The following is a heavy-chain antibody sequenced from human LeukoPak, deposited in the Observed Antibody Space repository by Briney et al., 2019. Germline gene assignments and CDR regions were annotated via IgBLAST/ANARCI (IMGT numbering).Heavy chain of an antibody. D-gene: IGHD6-13*01. Sequence: GRSLRLSCAASGFTFSNYGMHWVRQAPGKGLEWVALEWYDGSNKYYADSMKGRFTISRDNSKNTLYLEMSSLRAEDTAVYYCAKGLMSSWYTSFDSWGQGTLVIVSS. J-gene: IGHJ5*01. V-gene: IGHV3-33*06. CDR2: EWYDGSNK. CDR3: AKGLMSSWYTSFDS. CDR1: GFTFSNYG.